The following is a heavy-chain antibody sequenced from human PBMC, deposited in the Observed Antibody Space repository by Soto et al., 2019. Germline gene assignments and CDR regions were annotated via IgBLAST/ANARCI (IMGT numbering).Heavy chain of an antibody. CDR3: ARGPHEYYDYIWGSYRSALFDY. CDR1: GGSISSYY. J-gene: IGHJ4*02. D-gene: IGHD3-16*02. V-gene: IGHV4-59*01. Sequence: QVQLQESGPGLVKPSETLSLTCTVSGGSISSYYWSWIRQPPGKGLEWIGYIYYSGSTNYNPSLKSLVTISVDTSKNQFALKLSSVTAADTAVYYCARGPHEYYDYIWGSYRSALFDYWGQGTLVTVSS. CDR2: IYYSGST.